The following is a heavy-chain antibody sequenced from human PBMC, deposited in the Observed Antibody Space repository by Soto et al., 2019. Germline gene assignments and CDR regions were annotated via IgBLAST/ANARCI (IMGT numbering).Heavy chain of an antibody. CDR1: GLTVSTNY. D-gene: IGHD3-9*01. CDR2: IYYGGTT. J-gene: IGHJ6*02. Sequence: EVQLVESGGGLVQPGGSLRISCAASGLTVSTNYMSWVRQAPGKGLEWVSIIYYGGTTYYADSVKGRFTISRNDSKNPLYLQMNSLRAEDTAVYYCARDYDTSRGDWAYYGIHVWGQGTTVTVSS. CDR3: ARDYDTSRGDWAYYGIHV. V-gene: IGHV3-66*01.